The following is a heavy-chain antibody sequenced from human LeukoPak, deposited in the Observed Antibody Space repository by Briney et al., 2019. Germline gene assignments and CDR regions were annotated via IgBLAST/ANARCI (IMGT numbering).Heavy chain of an antibody. CDR1: GFTFSSYW. V-gene: IGHV3-7*01. D-gene: IGHD3-22*01. Sequence: GGSLRLSCAASGFTFSSYWMSWVRQAPGKGLEWVANIKQDGSEKYYVDSVKGRFTISRDNAKNSLYLQMNSLRAEDTAVYYCARVFGYYDSSGYSAPEEDAYWGQGTLVTVSS. J-gene: IGHJ4*02. CDR3: ARVFGYYDSSGYSAPEEDAY. CDR2: IKQDGSEK.